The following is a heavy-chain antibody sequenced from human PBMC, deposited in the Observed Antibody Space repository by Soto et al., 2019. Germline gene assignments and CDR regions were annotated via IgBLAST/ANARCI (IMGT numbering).Heavy chain of an antibody. CDR2: FDPEDGET. V-gene: IGHV1-24*01. D-gene: IGHD3-10*01. Sequence: QVQLVQSGAEVKKPGASVKVSCKVSGYTLTELSMHWVRQAPGKGLEWMGGFDPEDGETIYAQKFEGRVSMTEDTSTDTADVELSSLRSEDTAVYYCTTAVQLWVRLFDYWGQGTLVTVSS. CDR1: GYTLTELS. J-gene: IGHJ4*02. CDR3: TTAVQLWVRLFDY.